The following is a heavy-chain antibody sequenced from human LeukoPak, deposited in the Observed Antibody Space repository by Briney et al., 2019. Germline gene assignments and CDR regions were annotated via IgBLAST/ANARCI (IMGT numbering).Heavy chain of an antibody. CDR1: GGSFSGYY. CDR3: AREGPSPLDY. CDR2: INHSGST. J-gene: IGHJ4*02. V-gene: IGHV4-34*01. Sequence: KTSETLSLTCAVYGGSFSGYYWSWIRQPPGKGLEWIGEINHSGSTNYNSSLKSRVTISVDTSKNQFSLKLSSVTAADTAVYYCAREGPSPLDYWGQGTLVTVSS.